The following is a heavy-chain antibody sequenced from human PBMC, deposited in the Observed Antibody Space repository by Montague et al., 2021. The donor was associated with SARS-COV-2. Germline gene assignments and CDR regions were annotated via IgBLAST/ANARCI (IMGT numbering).Heavy chain of an antibody. CDR2: ITYHGNT. CDR1: GGSISSSRYD. V-gene: IGHV4-39*07. Sequence: SETLSLTCTVSGGSISSSRYDWSWIRRPPGKGLKGIGHITYHGNTNYNPSRKSRVTISVDTSKNQFSLKLTSVTAADTSAYYCARAVYVRRAVNWFDTWGQGTLVTVSS. CDR3: ARAVYVRRAVNWFDT. J-gene: IGHJ5*02. D-gene: IGHD3-10*01.